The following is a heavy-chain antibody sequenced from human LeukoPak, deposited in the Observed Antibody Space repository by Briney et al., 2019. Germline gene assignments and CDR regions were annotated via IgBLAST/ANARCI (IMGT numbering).Heavy chain of an antibody. Sequence: GGSLRLSCVASGFTFSSYAMSWVRRTPGKGLEWVSAISNSGTSTYNADSVKGRFTISRDNSKNTLYLQMNSLRAEDTAVYYCAKRYCGGGSCCPDYWGQGTRVTVSS. CDR3: AKRYCGGGSCCPDY. V-gene: IGHV3-23*01. CDR2: ISNSGTST. CDR1: GFTFSSYA. J-gene: IGHJ4*02. D-gene: IGHD2-15*01.